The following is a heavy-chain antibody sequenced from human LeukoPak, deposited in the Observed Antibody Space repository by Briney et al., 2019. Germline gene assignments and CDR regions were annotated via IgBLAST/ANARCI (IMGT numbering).Heavy chain of an antibody. CDR1: GFTFSSYA. J-gene: IGHJ4*02. CDR3: AKAGDLSTFAYYFDY. CDR2: ISGSAGST. D-gene: IGHD2/OR15-2a*01. V-gene: IGHV3-23*01. Sequence: PGGSLRLSCAASGFTFSSYAMSWVRQAPGTGPEWVSVISGSAGSTYYADSVKGRFTISRDNSKNTVYLQMNSLRAEDTAVYYCAKAGDLSTFAYYFDYWGQGSLVSVPS.